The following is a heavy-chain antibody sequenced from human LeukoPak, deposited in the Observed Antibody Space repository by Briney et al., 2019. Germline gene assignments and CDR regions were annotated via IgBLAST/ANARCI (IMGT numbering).Heavy chain of an antibody. Sequence: TSETLSLTCTVSGGSINSYYWSWIRQPPGKGLEWIGYIYYSGSTKYNPSLKSRVTMSVDSPKNQFSLKLNSVTAADTAMYYCARVSTTGLDYFPYWGQGALVTVSS. V-gene: IGHV4-59*01. CDR1: GGSINSYY. J-gene: IGHJ4*02. CDR3: ARVSTTGLDYFPY. D-gene: IGHD1-1*01. CDR2: IYYSGST.